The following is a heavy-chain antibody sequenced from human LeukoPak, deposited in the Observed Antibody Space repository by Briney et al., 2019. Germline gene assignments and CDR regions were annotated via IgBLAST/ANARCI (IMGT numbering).Heavy chain of an antibody. CDR3: TKGLVGALAFEY. J-gene: IGHJ4*02. Sequence: GGSLRLSCAASGFSVSGNYMNWVRQAPGKGLEWVSAIYADGGRYYADSVKGRFTISRDNSNNTLSLQMNSLRVEDTAVYYCTKGLVGALAFEYWGQGTLVTVSS. CDR2: IYADGGR. CDR1: GFSVSGNY. V-gene: IGHV3-53*01. D-gene: IGHD1-26*01.